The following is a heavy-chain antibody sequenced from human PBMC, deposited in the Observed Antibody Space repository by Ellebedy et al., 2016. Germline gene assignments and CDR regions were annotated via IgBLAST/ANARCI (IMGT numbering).Heavy chain of an antibody. CDR3: ARGEHFGSAFDL. CDR1: GGIFSGTS. Sequence: GGSLRLXCAASGGIFSGTSMNWVRQGPGKGLEWVANIWFDGDTAYYADSVKGRFTVSRDSFNNTLYLQIDSLRVDDTGVYYCARGEHFGSAFDLWGHGTALTVSS. CDR2: IWFDGDTA. V-gene: IGHV3-33*08. J-gene: IGHJ3*01. D-gene: IGHD1/OR15-1a*01.